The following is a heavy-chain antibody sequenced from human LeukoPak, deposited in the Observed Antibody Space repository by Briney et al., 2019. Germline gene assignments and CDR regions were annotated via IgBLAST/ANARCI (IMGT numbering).Heavy chain of an antibody. CDR1: GGSISSPNW. CDR2: IFHSGGT. J-gene: IGHJ3*02. Sequence: SETLSLTCAVSGGSISSPNWWSWVRQPPGKGLEWFGEIFHSGGTNYNPSLKSRVTMSVDKSKNQFSLKLSSVTAADTAVYYCARLNTYYYDSGSSDAFDIWGQGTMVTVSS. CDR3: ARLNTYYYDSGSSDAFDI. V-gene: IGHV4-4*02. D-gene: IGHD3-10*01.